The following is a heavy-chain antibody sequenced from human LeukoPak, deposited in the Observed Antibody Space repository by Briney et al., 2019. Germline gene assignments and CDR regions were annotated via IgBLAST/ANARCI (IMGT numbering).Heavy chain of an antibody. D-gene: IGHD4-17*01. J-gene: IGHJ4*02. Sequence: GGSLRLSCAASGFTFSSYAMSWVRQAPGKGLEWVSAISGSGGSTYYADSVKGRFTISRDNSKNTLYLQMNSLRAEDTAVYYCAKSGGYGDYADYFDYWGQGTLVTVSS. CDR2: ISGSGGST. CDR1: GFTFSSYA. V-gene: IGHV3-23*01. CDR3: AKSGGYGDYADYFDY.